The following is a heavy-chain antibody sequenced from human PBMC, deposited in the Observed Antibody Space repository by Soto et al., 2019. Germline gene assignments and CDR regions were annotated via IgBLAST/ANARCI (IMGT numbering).Heavy chain of an antibody. CDR2: IYYSGST. V-gene: IGHV4-39*07. CDR1: GGSISSSSYY. J-gene: IGHJ4*02. CDR3: ARNHYYDSSGYYGFDY. Sequence: SETLSLTCTVSGGSISSSSYYWGWIRQPPGKGLEWIGSIYYSGSTYYNPSLKSLVTISVDTSKNQFSLKLSSVTAADPAVYYCARNHYYDSSGYYGFDYWGQGTLVTVSS. D-gene: IGHD3-22*01.